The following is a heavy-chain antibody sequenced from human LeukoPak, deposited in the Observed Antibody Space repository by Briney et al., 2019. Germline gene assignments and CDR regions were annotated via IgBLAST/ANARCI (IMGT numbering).Heavy chain of an antibody. Sequence: ASVKVSCKASGYTSTSYAMHWVRQAPGQRLEWMGWINAGNGNTKYSQKFQGRVTMTEDTSTDTAYMELSSLRSEDTAVYYCATARDDYVWGSYRSVWFDPWGQGTLVTVSS. CDR2: INAGNGNT. CDR3: ATARDDYVWGSYRSVWFDP. J-gene: IGHJ5*02. D-gene: IGHD3-16*02. CDR1: GYTSTSYA. V-gene: IGHV1-3*01.